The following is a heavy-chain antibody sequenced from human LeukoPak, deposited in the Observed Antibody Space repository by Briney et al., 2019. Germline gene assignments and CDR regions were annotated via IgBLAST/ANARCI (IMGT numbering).Heavy chain of an antibody. CDR1: GVSISSSNSY. Sequence: SETLSLTCTVSGVSISSSNSYWGWIRQPPGKGLEWIGSIYYSGSTYYNPSLKSRVTISVDTSKNQFSLKLSSVTAADTAVYYCARDRGRFDPWGQGTLVTVSS. CDR3: ARDRGRFDP. J-gene: IGHJ5*02. V-gene: IGHV4-39*07. CDR2: IYYSGST. D-gene: IGHD5-24*01.